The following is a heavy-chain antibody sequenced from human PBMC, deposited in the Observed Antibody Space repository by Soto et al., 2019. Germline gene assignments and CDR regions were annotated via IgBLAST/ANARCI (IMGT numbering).Heavy chain of an antibody. V-gene: IGHV3-48*02. Sequence: EVQLVESGGALVQPGGSLRLSCAASGFTFSSYSMDWVRQAPGMGLEWVSYITAAGGTMYYADSVKGRFTISRDNAQSSLSLQMNSLRDEDTAVYYCARRNIFAWDVDAFDIWGQGTTVTVSS. CDR3: ARRNIFAWDVDAFDI. J-gene: IGHJ3*02. CDR1: GFTFSSYS. CDR2: ITAAGGTM. D-gene: IGHD2-21*01.